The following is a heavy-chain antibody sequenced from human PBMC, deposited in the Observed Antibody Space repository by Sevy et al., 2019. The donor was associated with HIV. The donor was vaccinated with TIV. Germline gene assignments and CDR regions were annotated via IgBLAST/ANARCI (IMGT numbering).Heavy chain of an antibody. CDR2: ISAYNGNT. Sequence: ASVKVSCKASGYTFTSYGISWVRQAPGQGLEWMGWISAYNGNTNYAQKLQGRVTMTTDTSTSTAYMELRSLRSDDTAGYYCARVGSYCSSTSCYASLHLQFDPWGQGTLVTVSS. CDR3: ARVGSYCSSTSCYASLHLQFDP. D-gene: IGHD2-2*01. CDR1: GYTFTSYG. V-gene: IGHV1-18*01. J-gene: IGHJ5*02.